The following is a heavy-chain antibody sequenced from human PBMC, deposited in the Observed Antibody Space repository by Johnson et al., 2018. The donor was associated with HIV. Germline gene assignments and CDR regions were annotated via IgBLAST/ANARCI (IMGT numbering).Heavy chain of an antibody. D-gene: IGHD4/OR15-4a*01. CDR1: GFTFSSYA. CDR3: AKVGVMEVTTRSEAFDI. J-gene: IGHJ3*02. V-gene: IGHV3-23*04. Sequence: VQLVESGGGLVQPGGSLRLSCAASGFTFSSYAMSWVRQAPGKGLEWVSAINGSGGSTYYADSVKGRFTISRDNSKNTLYLQMNSLRAEDTSVYYCAKVGVMEVTTRSEAFDIWGQGTMVTVSS. CDR2: INGSGGST.